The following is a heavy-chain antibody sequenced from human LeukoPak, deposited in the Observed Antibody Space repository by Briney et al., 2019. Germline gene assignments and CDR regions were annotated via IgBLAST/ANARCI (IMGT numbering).Heavy chain of an antibody. Sequence: PGGSLRLSCAASGFTFSGYWMCWVRQAPGKGLEWVANINKDGSERYNVDSVKGRFTISRDNANKSLYLQMNSLRAEDTSVYYCARESKGRSKIDYWGQGTLVTVSS. V-gene: IGHV3-7*01. CDR2: INKDGSER. D-gene: IGHD4-17*01. CDR3: ARESKGRSKIDY. CDR1: GFTFSGYW. J-gene: IGHJ4*02.